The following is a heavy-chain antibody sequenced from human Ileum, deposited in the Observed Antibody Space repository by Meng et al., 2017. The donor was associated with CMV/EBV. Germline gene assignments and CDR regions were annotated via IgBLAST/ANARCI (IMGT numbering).Heavy chain of an antibody. CDR1: RGSVSGYY. Sequence: QVALQEWVPGLLKPSEILSLTCTVSRGSVSGYYWSWSRQPPGKGLERIREINHSGSTNYNPSLKSRVTISVDTSKNQFFLKLSSVTAADTALYYCARVPRRLTIRGYFDYWGQGTLVTVSS. J-gene: IGHJ4*02. CDR3: ARVPRRLTIRGYFDY. D-gene: IGHD5-24*01. V-gene: IGHV4-34*01. CDR2: INHSGST.